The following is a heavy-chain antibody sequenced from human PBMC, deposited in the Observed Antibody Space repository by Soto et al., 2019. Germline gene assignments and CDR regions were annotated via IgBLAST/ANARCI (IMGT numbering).Heavy chain of an antibody. Sequence: GGSLRLSCAASGFTFSSYAMSWVRQAPGKGLEWVSAISGGGSTYYADSVKGRFTISRDNSKNTLYLQMNSLRAEDTAVYYCAKDHCGGGSCYSVYYYGMDVWGQGTTVTVSS. CDR3: AKDHCGGGSCYSVYYYGMDV. V-gene: IGHV3-23*01. CDR1: GFTFSSYA. CDR2: ISGGGST. J-gene: IGHJ6*02. D-gene: IGHD2-15*01.